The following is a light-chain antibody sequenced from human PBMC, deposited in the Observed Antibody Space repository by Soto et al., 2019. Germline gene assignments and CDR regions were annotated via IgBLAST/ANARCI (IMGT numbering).Light chain of an antibody. CDR1: QSIDKY. V-gene: IGKV1-39*01. Sequence: DLQMTQSPSSLSASVGDRVTITCRASQSIDKYLTWFQQKAGKAPKLLIYDAFSLQSGVPSRFSGSRSGTDFTLTISGLQAEDFATYYCQQSFSIPLSFGGGTKVEI. CDR3: QQSFSIPLS. CDR2: DAF. J-gene: IGKJ4*01.